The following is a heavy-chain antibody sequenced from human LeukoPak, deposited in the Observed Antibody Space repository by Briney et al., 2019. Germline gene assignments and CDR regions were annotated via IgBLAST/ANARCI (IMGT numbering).Heavy chain of an antibody. CDR2: ISSSGSTI. Sequence: GGSLRLSCVASGFSFSTYAMTWVRQAPGKGLEWVSYISSSGSTIYYADSVKGRFTISRDNAKNSLYLQMNSLRAEDTAVYYCAELGITMIGGVWGKGTTVTISS. V-gene: IGHV3-48*03. CDR1: GFSFSTYA. CDR3: AELGITMIGGV. J-gene: IGHJ6*04. D-gene: IGHD3-10*02.